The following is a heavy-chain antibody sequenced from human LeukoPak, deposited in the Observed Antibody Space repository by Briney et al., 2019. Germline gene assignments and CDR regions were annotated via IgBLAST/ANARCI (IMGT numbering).Heavy chain of an antibody. CDR2: INPSGGST. V-gene: IGHV1-46*01. CDR3: ASVAYCGGDCYHLFDY. CDR1: GYTFTSYY. Sequence: ASVKVSCKASGYTFTSYYMHWVRQAPGQGLEWMGIINPSGGSTSYAQKFQGRVTMTRDTSISTAYMELSRLRSDDTAVYYCASVAYCGGDCYHLFDYWGQGTLVTVSS. J-gene: IGHJ4*02. D-gene: IGHD2-21*02.